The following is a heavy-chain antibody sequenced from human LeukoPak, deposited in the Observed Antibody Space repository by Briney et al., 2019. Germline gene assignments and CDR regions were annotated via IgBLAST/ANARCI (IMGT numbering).Heavy chain of an antibody. J-gene: IGHJ4*02. Sequence: SVKVSCKASGGTFSSYAISWVRQAPGQGLQWMGGIIPIFGTASYAQKFQGRVTMTRDMSTSTVYMELSSLRSEDTAVYYCASPREGSSWYDYWGQGTLVTVSS. CDR1: GGTFSSYA. V-gene: IGHV1-69*05. CDR3: ASPREGSSWYDY. CDR2: IIPIFGTA. D-gene: IGHD6-13*01.